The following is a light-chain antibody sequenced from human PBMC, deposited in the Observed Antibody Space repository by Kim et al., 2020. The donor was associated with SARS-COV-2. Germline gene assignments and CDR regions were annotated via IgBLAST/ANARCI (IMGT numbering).Light chain of an antibody. J-gene: IGLJ1*01. V-gene: IGLV3-1*01. CDR1: KLGDKY. CDR3: QAWDNRTDNYV. Sequence: SYELTQPPSVSVSPGQTASITCSGDKLGDKYACWYQQKPGQSPVLVIYQDSKRPSGIPERFSGSNSGNTATLTISGTQAMDEADYYCQAWDNRTDNYVFGTGTKVTVL. CDR2: QDS.